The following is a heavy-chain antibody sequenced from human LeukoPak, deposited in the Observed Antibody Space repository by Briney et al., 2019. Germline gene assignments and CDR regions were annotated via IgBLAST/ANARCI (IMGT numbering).Heavy chain of an antibody. Sequence: ASVKVSCKASGYTFTSYGISWVRQAPGQGLEWMGWISAYNGNTNYAQKLQGRVTMTTDTSTSTAYMELRSLRSDDTAVYYCARLVVPAAKSDAFDIWGQGTMVTVSS. CDR3: ARLVVPAAKSDAFDI. CDR1: GYTFTSYG. CDR2: ISAYNGNT. V-gene: IGHV1-18*01. J-gene: IGHJ3*02. D-gene: IGHD2-2*01.